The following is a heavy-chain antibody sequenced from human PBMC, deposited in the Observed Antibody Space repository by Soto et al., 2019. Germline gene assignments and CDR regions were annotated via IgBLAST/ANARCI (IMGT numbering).Heavy chain of an antibody. CDR3: AKTSHVPSSYYGSAHYYFDY. V-gene: IGHV3-30*18. CDR1: GFTFSSYG. Sequence: GGSLRLSCAASGFTFSSYGMHWVRQAPGKGLEWVAVISYDGSNKYYADSVKGRFTISRDNSKNTLYLQMNSLRAEDTAVYYCAKTSHVPSSYYGSAHYYFDYWGQGTLVTVSS. J-gene: IGHJ4*02. CDR2: ISYDGSNK. D-gene: IGHD3-10*01.